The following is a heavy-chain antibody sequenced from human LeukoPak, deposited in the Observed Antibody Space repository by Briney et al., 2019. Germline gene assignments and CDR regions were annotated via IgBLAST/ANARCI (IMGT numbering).Heavy chain of an antibody. CDR2: ISHDGRNE. V-gene: IGHV3-30*18. Sequence: GRSLRLSCAASEIAFSTFGMHWVRQAPGQGLEWVAVISHDGRNEDYADSVRGRFTISRDNSKNTLYLQMNSLRAEDTAVYSCAKGAYSSSWSYYFDYWGQGTLVTVSS. CDR1: EIAFSTFG. J-gene: IGHJ4*02. CDR3: AKGAYSSSWSYYFDY. D-gene: IGHD6-13*01.